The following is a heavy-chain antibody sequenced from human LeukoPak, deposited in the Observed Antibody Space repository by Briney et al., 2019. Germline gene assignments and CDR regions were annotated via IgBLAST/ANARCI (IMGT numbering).Heavy chain of an antibody. CDR1: GYTFTGYY. CDR3: AVSSSSSGEFDY. V-gene: IGHV1-2*02. CDR2: INPNSGGT. Sequence: ASVNVSYEASGYTFTGYYMHWVRQAPGQGREWMGWINPNSGGTNYAQKFQGRVTMTRDTSISTAYMELSRLRSDDTAVYYCAVSSSSSGEFDYWGQGTLVTVSS. J-gene: IGHJ4*02. D-gene: IGHD6-6*01.